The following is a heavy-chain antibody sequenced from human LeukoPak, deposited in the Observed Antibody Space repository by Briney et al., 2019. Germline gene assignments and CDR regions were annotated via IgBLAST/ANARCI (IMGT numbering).Heavy chain of an antibody. D-gene: IGHD3-10*01. CDR2: MNPNSGNT. V-gene: IGHV1-8*03. J-gene: IGHJ4*02. CDR3: ARGQYGSGSYYNGEDY. CDR1: GYTFTSYD. Sequence: ASVKVSCKASGYTFTSYDINSVRQATGQGLEWMGWMNPNSGNTGYAQKFQGRVTITRNTSISTAYMELSSLRSEDTAVYYCARGQYGSGSYYNGEDYWGQGTLVTVSS.